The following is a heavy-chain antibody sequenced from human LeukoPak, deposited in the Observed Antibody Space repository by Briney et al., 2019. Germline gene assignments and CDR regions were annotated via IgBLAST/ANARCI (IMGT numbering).Heavy chain of an antibody. V-gene: IGHV3-43*02. CDR2: ISADGGST. CDR1: GLTFHDYA. CDR3: AEESGKFDY. J-gene: IGHJ4*02. Sequence: GGSLRLSCVASGLTFHDYAMHWVRQAPGKGLEWVSLISADGGSTFYAGSVRGRFSISRDNSKNSLYLQMNSLRTEDTAMYYCAEESGKFDYWGQGTLVAVSS.